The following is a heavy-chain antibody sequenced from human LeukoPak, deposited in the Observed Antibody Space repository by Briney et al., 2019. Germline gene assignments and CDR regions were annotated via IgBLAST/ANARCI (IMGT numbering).Heavy chain of an antibody. D-gene: IGHD3-16*01. CDR1: GFTFSNYW. Sequence: GGSLRLSCATSGFTFSNYWMNWVRQAPGKGLEWVANLNQDGSEKYYVDSVKGRFAISRDNAKNSLYLQMNSLRAEDTALYYCASLGIWGQGTMVTVSS. CDR2: LNQDGSEK. CDR3: ASLGI. V-gene: IGHV3-7*01. J-gene: IGHJ3*02.